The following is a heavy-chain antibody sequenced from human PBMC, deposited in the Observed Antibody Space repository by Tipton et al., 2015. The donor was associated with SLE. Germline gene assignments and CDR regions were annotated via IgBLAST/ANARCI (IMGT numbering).Heavy chain of an antibody. Sequence: TLSLTCAVYGGSFSGYYWSWIRQPPGKGLEWIGEINHSGSTNYNPSLKSRVTISVDTSKNQFSLKLSSATAADTAVYYCARDGAARGDLDYWGQGTLVTVSS. CDR3: ARDGAARGDLDY. J-gene: IGHJ4*02. D-gene: IGHD6-6*01. CDR1: GGSFSGYY. CDR2: INHSGST. V-gene: IGHV4-34*01.